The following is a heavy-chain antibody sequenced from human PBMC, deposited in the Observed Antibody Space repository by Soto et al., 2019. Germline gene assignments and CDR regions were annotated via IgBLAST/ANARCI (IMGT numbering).Heavy chain of an antibody. V-gene: IGHV1-69*01. J-gene: IGHJ4*02. CDR3: ARLQRGYSYAQGFDY. CDR2: IIPIFGTA. Sequence: QVQLVQSGGEVKKPGSSVKVSCKASGGTFSSYAISWVRQAPGQGLEWMGGIIPIFGTANYAQKFQGRVTITADESTSTAYMELSSLRSEDTAVYYFARLQRGYSYAQGFDYWGQGTLVTVSS. D-gene: IGHD5-18*01. CDR1: GGTFSSYA.